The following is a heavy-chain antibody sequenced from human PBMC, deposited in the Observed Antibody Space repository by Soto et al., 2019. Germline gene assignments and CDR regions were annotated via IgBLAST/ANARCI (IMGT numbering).Heavy chain of an antibody. CDR2: IYYSGST. Sequence: KTSETLSLTCTVSGGSISSGGYYWSWIRQHPGKGLEWIGYIYYSGSTYYNPSLKSRVTISVDTSKNQFSLKLSSVTAADTAVYYCAGNHYDFWSGYYTSTNYFDYWGQGTLVTVSS. J-gene: IGHJ4*02. CDR1: GGSISSGGYY. V-gene: IGHV4-31*03. CDR3: AGNHYDFWSGYYTSTNYFDY. D-gene: IGHD3-3*01.